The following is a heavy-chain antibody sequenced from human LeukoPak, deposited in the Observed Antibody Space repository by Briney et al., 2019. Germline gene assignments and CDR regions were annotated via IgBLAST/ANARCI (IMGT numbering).Heavy chain of an antibody. J-gene: IGHJ4*02. CDR2: ISGSGVST. CDR3: AKDSFSSR. D-gene: IGHD2-2*01. CDR1: GFTFSSDS. Sequence: PGGSPRLSCAASGFTFSSDSMTWVRQAPGKGLEWVSTISGSGVSTFYADSVKGRFTISRDNSKNTLYLHMNSLSAEDTAVYYCAKDSFSSRWGQGTLVTVSS. V-gene: IGHV3-23*01.